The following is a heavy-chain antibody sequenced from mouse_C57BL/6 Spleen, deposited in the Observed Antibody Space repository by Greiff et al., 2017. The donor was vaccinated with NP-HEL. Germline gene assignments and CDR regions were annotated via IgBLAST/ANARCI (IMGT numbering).Heavy chain of an antibody. CDR2: IRSKSNNYAT. CDR3: VRHGSTGYFDV. Sequence: DVKLQESGGGLVQPKGSLKLSCAASGFSFNTYAMNWVRQAPGKGLEWVARIRSKSNNYATYYADSVKDRFTISRDDSESMLYLQMNNLKTEDTAMYYCVRHGSTGYFDVWGTGTTVTVSS. V-gene: IGHV10-1*01. CDR1: GFSFNTYA. J-gene: IGHJ1*03. D-gene: IGHD1-1*01.